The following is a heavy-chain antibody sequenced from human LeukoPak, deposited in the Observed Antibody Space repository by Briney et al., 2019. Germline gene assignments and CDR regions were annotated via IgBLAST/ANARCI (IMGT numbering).Heavy chain of an antibody. J-gene: IGHJ6*03. Sequence: PGGSLRLSCAASGFTFDDYGMSWVRQAPGKGLEWVSGINWNGGSTGYADSVKGRFTISRDNAKNSLYLQMNSLRAEDTALYYCARDSWDIVVVPAAIVGDYYYYMDVWGKGTTVTVSS. CDR3: ARDSWDIVVVPAAIVGDYYYYMDV. V-gene: IGHV3-20*04. CDR1: GFTFDDYG. CDR2: INWNGGST. D-gene: IGHD2-2*02.